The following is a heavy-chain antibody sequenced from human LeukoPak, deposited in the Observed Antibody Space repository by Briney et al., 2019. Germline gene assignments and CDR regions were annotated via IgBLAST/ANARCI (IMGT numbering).Heavy chain of an antibody. CDR2: ISSGGSTI. D-gene: IGHD1-26*01. J-gene: IGHJ4*02. Sequence: PGGSLRLSCAASGFTFSSYAMSWIRQAPGKGLEWVSYISSGGSTIYYADSVKGRFTISRDNSKNTLYLQMNSLRAEDTAVYYCVFREWELPDVDYWGQGTLVTVSS. V-gene: IGHV3-48*01. CDR3: VFREWELPDVDY. CDR1: GFTFSSYA.